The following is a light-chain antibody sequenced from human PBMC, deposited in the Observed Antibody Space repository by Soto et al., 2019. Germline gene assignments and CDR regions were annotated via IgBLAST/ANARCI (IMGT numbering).Light chain of an antibody. CDR2: GAS. J-gene: IGKJ1*01. CDR1: QTVGSK. Sequence: EIVMTQSPATLSLSPGERATLSCRASQTVGSKFAWYQQKPGQLPRLLIYGASTRATGIPASFSGSGSGTEFALTSSSLQAEDFAGYYCQQYNNCPQTFGQGTKVEIK. CDR3: QQYNNCPQT. V-gene: IGKV3-15*01.